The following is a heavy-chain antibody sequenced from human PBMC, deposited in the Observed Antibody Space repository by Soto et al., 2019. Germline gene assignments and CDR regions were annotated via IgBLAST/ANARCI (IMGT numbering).Heavy chain of an antibody. CDR3: ARDRGAAMVPGFYYYYGMDV. Sequence: PSETLSLTCTVSGGSTSSYYWSWIRQPPGKGLEWIGYIYYSGSTNYNPSLKSRVTISVDTSKNQFSLKLSSVTAADTAVYYCARDRGAAMVPGFYYYYGMDVWGQGTTVTVSS. CDR1: GGSTSSYY. J-gene: IGHJ6*02. CDR2: IYYSGST. V-gene: IGHV4-59*01. D-gene: IGHD5-18*01.